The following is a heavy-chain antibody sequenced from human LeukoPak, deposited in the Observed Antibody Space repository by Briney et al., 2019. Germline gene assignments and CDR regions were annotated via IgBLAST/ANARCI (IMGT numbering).Heavy chain of an antibody. D-gene: IGHD3-16*01. CDR1: GFTFSSYA. J-gene: IGHJ5*02. Sequence: TGGSLRLSCAASGFTFSSYAMSWVRQAPGKGLEWVSAISGSGGSTYYADSVKGRFTISRDNSKSTLYLQMNSLRAEDTAVYYCAKFPPDYDYVWGTASFDPWGQGTLVTVSS. CDR2: ISGSGGST. V-gene: IGHV3-23*01. CDR3: AKFPPDYDYVWGTASFDP.